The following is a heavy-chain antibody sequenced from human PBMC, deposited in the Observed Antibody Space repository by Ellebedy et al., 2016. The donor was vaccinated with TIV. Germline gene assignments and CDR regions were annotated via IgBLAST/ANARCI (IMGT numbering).Heavy chain of an antibody. CDR1: GFTFSNYW. J-gene: IGHJ3*02. CDR2: IGSDGIGT. D-gene: IGHD2-15*01. CDR3: ARGYCSGATCPAAFDI. V-gene: IGHV3-74*01. Sequence: GESLKISCAASGFTFSNYWMHWVRQVPGEGLVWVSRIGSDGIGTSYADSVKGRFTISRDNAKNTLFLQMNSLRAEDTALYYCARGYCSGATCPAAFDIWGQGTMVTVSS.